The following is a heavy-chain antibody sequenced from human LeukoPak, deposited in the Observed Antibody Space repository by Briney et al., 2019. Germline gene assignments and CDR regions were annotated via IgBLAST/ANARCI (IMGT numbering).Heavy chain of an antibody. CDR1: GYTFTSYD. CDR2: MNPNSGNT. D-gene: IGHD6-19*01. J-gene: IGHJ4*02. V-gene: IGHV1-8*01. Sequence: ASVKGSCKASGYTFTSYDINWVRQATGQGLEWMGWMNPNSGNTGYAQKFQGRVTMTRNTSISTAYMELSSLRSEDTAVYYCARGVKIAVAGTFNYWGQGTLVTVSS. CDR3: ARGVKIAVAGTFNY.